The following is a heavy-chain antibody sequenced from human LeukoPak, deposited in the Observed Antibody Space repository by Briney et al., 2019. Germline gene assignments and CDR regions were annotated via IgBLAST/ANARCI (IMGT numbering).Heavy chain of an antibody. J-gene: IGHJ4*02. V-gene: IGHV3-21*01. CDR2: ISSSSSYI. Sequence: GGSLRLSCAASGFTFNSYSMNWVRQAPGKGLEWVSSISSSSSYIYYADSVKGRFTISRDNAKNSLYLQMNSLRAEDAAVYYCARDSDYGDYFDYWGQGTLVTVSS. D-gene: IGHD4-17*01. CDR1: GFTFNSYS. CDR3: ARDSDYGDYFDY.